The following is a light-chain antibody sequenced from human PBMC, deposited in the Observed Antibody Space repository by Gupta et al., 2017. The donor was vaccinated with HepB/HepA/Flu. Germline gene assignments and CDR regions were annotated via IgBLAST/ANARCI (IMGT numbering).Light chain of an antibody. CDR2: LVS. CDR1: QSIGRN. Sequence: DIQMTQSPSSLSASVGDRVTITCRASQSIGRNLHWYQQKPGKAPNLLIYLVSNLQRGVPSRFSGSGSGTDFTLTISRLQPEDLASYYCQQGYSAPKTFGQGTKVEIK. V-gene: IGKV1-39*01. J-gene: IGKJ1*01. CDR3: QQGYSAPKT.